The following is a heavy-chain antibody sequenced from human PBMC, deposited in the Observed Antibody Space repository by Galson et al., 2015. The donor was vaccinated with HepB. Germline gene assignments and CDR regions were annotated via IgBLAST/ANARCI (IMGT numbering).Heavy chain of an antibody. CDR3: ATGNLVATGDLDY. V-gene: IGHV3-7*01. CDR2: INQDGSVK. Sequence: SLRLSCAASGFSFSSNWMSWVRQAPGKGLEWVANINQDGSVKYYVDSVKGRFTISRDNSRNTLYLQMNSLRDDDTAEYYCATGNLVATGDLDYWGQGTLVIVSS. D-gene: IGHD5-12*01. CDR1: GFSFSSNW. J-gene: IGHJ4*02.